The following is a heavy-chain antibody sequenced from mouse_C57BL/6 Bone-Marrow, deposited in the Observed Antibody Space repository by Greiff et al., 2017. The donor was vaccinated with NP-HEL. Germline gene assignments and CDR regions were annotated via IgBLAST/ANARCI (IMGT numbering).Heavy chain of an antibody. V-gene: IGHV1-54*01. Sequence: VQLQQSGAELVRPGTSVKVSCKASGYAFTNYLIEWVKQRPGQGLEWIGVINPGSGGTNYNEKFKGKATLTADKSSSTAYMQLSSLTSEDSAVYFCARSGTEDAMDYWGQGTSVTVSS. D-gene: IGHD4-1*01. CDR2: INPGSGGT. J-gene: IGHJ4*01. CDR1: GYAFTNYL. CDR3: ARSGTEDAMDY.